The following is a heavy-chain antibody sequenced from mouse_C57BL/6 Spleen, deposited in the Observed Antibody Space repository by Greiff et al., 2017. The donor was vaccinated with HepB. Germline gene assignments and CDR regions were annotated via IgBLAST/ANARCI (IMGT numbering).Heavy chain of an antibody. CDR1: GYTFTSYW. Sequence: QVQLQQPGAELVMPGASVKLSCKASGYTFTSYWMHWVKQRPGQGLEWIGEIDPSDSYTNYNQKFKGKSTLTVDKSSSTGYMQLSSLTSEDSAVYYCARGDDYGFAYWGQGTLVTVSA. CDR2: IDPSDSYT. V-gene: IGHV1-69*01. J-gene: IGHJ3*01. CDR3: ARGDDYGFAY. D-gene: IGHD2-4*01.